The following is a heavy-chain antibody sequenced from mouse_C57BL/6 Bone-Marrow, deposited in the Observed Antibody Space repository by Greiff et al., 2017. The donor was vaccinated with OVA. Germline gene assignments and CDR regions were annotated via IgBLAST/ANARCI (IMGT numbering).Heavy chain of an antibody. CDR2: INPNNGGT. CDR1: GYTFTDYY. CDR3: AREKIYYGYDAYFDY. V-gene: IGHV1-26*01. D-gene: IGHD2-2*01. J-gene: IGHJ2*01. Sequence: VQLKQSGPELVKPGASVKISCKASGYTFTDYYMNWVKQSHGKSLEWIGDINPNNGGTSYNQKFKGKATLTVDKSSSTAYMELRSLTSEDSAVYYCAREKIYYGYDAYFDYWGQGTTLTVSS.